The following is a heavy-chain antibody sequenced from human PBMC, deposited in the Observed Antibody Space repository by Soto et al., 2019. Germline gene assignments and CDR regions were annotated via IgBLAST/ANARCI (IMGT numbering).Heavy chain of an antibody. CDR3: ARTYSSSWYLGYFDY. V-gene: IGHV4-39*01. D-gene: IGHD6-13*01. CDR1: GGSISSSSYY. J-gene: IGHJ4*02. CDR2: IYYSGST. Sequence: QLQLQESGPGLVKPSETLSLTCTVSGGSISSSSYYWGWIRQPPGKGLEWIGSIYYSGSTYYNPSLKSRVTISVDTSKNQFSLKLSSVTAADTAVYYCARTYSSSWYLGYFDYWGQGTLVTVSS.